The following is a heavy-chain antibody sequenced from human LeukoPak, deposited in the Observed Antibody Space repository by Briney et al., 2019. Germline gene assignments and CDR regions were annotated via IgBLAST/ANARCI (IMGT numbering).Heavy chain of an antibody. CDR2: IYPGDSDT. CDR3: AREQDYDILTGQGAFDI. V-gene: IGHV5-51*01. CDR1: GYSFTSYW. J-gene: IGHJ3*02. D-gene: IGHD3-9*01. Sequence: GESLKISCKGSGYSFTSYWIGWVRQMPGKGLEWMGIIYPGDSDTSYSPPFQGQVTISADKSISTAYLQWGSLKASDTAMYYCAREQDYDILTGQGAFDIWGQGTMVTVSS.